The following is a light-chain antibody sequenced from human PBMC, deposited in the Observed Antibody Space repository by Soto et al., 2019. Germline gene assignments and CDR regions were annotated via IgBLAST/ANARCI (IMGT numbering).Light chain of an antibody. J-gene: IGKJ5*01. V-gene: IGKV3D-15*01. Sequence: EIVMTQSPSTLSVSPWERATLSFMASQSLSSNLAWYQQKPGQAPRLFIYGASTRATGIPARFSGSGSGTEFTLTISSLQSEDFAVYYCQQYNNWPAITFGQGTRLEI. CDR3: QQYNNWPAIT. CDR1: QSLSSN. CDR2: GAS.